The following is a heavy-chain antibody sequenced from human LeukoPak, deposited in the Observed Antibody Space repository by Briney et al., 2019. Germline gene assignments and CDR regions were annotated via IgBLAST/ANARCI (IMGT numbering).Heavy chain of an antibody. CDR3: AKLDSSGWYEAYYFDY. D-gene: IGHD6-19*01. CDR1: EFTFSSYG. CDR2: ISGSSGDT. Sequence: GGTLRLSCAAYEFTFSSYGMSWVRQVPGKGLEWVSAISGSSGDTYYADSVKGRFTISRDNSKNTLYLQMNSLRAEDTAVYYCAKLDSSGWYEAYYFDYWGQGTLVTVSS. V-gene: IGHV3-23*01. J-gene: IGHJ4*02.